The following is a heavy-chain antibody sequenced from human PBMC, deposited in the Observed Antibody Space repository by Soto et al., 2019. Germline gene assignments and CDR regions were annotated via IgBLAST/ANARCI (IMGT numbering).Heavy chain of an antibody. CDR3: ARAVHSGIFFDY. CDR1: GFTFSSYA. V-gene: IGHV3-30-3*01. J-gene: IGHJ4*02. Sequence: QVQLVESGGGVVQPGRSLRLSCAASGFTFSSYAMHWVRQAPGKGLEWVAVISYDGSNKYYADSVKGRFTISRDNSKNTLYLQMNSLRAEDTAVYYCARAVHSGIFFDYCGQGTLVTVSS. CDR2: ISYDGSNK. D-gene: IGHD2-15*01.